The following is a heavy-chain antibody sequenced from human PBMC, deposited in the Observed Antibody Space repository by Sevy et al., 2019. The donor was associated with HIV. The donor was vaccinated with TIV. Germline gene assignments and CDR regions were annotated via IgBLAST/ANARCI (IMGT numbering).Heavy chain of an antibody. CDR3: ARGLGNCSGGSCFRLRLNWFDP. D-gene: IGHD2-15*01. J-gene: IGHJ5*02. CDR1: GGSFSGYY. Sequence: SETLSLTCAVYGGSFSGYYWSWIRQPPGKGLEWIGEINHSGSTNYNPSLKSRVTISVDTSKNQFSLKLSSVTAADTAVYYCARGLGNCSGGSCFRLRLNWFDPWGQGTLVTVSS. V-gene: IGHV4-34*01. CDR2: INHSGST.